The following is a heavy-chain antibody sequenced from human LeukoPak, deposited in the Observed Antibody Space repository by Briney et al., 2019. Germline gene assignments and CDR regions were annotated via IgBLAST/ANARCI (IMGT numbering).Heavy chain of an antibody. D-gene: IGHD6-13*01. V-gene: IGHV4-34*01. Sequence: SETLSLTCAVYGGSFSGYYWSWIRQPPGKGLEWIGEINHSGSTNYNPSLKSRVTISVDTSKNQFSLKLSSVTAADTAVYYCARGRSSSWYLGHWGQGTLVTVSS. CDR2: INHSGST. J-gene: IGHJ4*02. CDR3: ARGRSSSWYLGH. CDR1: GGSFSGYY.